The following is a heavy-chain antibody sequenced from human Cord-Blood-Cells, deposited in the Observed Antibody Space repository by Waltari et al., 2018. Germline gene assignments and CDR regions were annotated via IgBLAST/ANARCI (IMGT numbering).Heavy chain of an antibody. V-gene: IGHV1-2*04. CDR1: GYTFTGYY. D-gene: IGHD1-26*01. CDR3: ARAPLTQWELFDY. CDR2: INPNSGGT. Sequence: QVQLVQSGAEVQKPGASVKVSCTASGYTFTGYYLHWARQAPGQGLEWMGWINPNSGGTNYAQKLQGWVTMTRDTSISTAYMELSRLRSDDTAVYYCARAPLTQWELFDYWGQGTLVTVSS. J-gene: IGHJ4*02.